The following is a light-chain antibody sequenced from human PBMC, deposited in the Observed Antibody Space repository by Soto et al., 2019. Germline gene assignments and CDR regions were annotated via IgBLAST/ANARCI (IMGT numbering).Light chain of an antibody. J-gene: IGLJ2*01. V-gene: IGLV2-14*01. CDR1: NSDIGGYNF. CDR3: SSYRSSSTPVV. Sequence: QSVLTQPASMSGSPGQSITISCTGTNSDIGGYNFVSWFQQHTGKAPKLIIYEVFNRPSGVSNRFSGSKSGNTASLTISGLQAEDEADYYCSSYRSSSTPVVFGGGTKLTVL. CDR2: EVF.